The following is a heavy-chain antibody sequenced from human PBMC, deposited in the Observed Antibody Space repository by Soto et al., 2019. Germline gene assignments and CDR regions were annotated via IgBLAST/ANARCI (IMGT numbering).Heavy chain of an antibody. Sequence: VASLRLSCAASGFTFIEAWMRWCRQARGPGVDWVGRIRSRSDGGTTEWAARGSGRFTISRDDSKQTLYLKMNSLKTEDKAVYYCTTDLWRIAVVVGSTGYFNSWGQGT. CDR3: TTDLWRIAVVVGSTGYFNS. D-gene: IGHD2-15*01. V-gene: IGHV3-15*01. CDR2: IRSRSDGGTT. CDR1: GFTFIEAW. J-gene: IGHJ4*02.